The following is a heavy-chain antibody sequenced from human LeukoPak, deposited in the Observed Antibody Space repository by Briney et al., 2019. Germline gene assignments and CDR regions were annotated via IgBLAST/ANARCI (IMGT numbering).Heavy chain of an antibody. D-gene: IGHD6-13*01. J-gene: IGHJ4*02. Sequence: SETLSLTCTVSGGPISSYYWSWIRQPPGKGLEWIGYIYYSGSTNYNPSLKSRVTISVDTSKNQFSLKLSSVTAADTAVYYCARHVKQQLMIYYFDYWGQGTLVTVSS. V-gene: IGHV4-59*08. CDR3: ARHVKQQLMIYYFDY. CDR1: GGPISSYY. CDR2: IYYSGST.